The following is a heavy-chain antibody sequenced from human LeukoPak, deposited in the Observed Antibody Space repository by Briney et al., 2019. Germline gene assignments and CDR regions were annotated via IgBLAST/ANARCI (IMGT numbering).Heavy chain of an antibody. CDR2: IYTSGST. CDR1: GGSISSYY. V-gene: IGHV4-4*07. Sequence: PSETLSLTCTVSGGSISSYYWSWIRQPAGKGLEWIGRIYTSGSTNYNPSLKSRVTMSVDTSRNQFSLKLSSVTAADTAVYYCARASTMVRGVHFDYWGQGTLVTVSS. CDR3: ARASTMVRGVHFDY. J-gene: IGHJ4*02. D-gene: IGHD3-10*01.